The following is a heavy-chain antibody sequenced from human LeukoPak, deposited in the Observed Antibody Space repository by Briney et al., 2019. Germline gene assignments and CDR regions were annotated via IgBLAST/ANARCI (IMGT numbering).Heavy chain of an antibody. V-gene: IGHV3-9*01. J-gene: IGHJ5*02. D-gene: IGHD3-10*01. CDR1: GFTFDDYA. CDR3: ASSLVARGGMINWFDP. CDR2: ISWNSGSI. Sequence: GGSLRLSCAASGFTFDDYAMHWVRQAPGKGLEWVSGISWNSGSIGYADSVKGRFTISRDNAKNSLYLQMNSLRAEDTALYYCASSLVARGGMINWFDPWGQGTLVTVSS.